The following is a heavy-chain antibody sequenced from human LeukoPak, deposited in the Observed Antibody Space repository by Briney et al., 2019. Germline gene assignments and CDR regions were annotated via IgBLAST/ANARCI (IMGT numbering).Heavy chain of an antibody. D-gene: IGHD6-6*01. CDR3: ARDPRHLAAPGFDY. Sequence: QTGGSLRLSCAASGFTFSSYEMNWVRQAPGKGLEWVSYISSSDNDIYYAESVKGRFTISRDNSKNTLYLQMNSLRAEDTAVYYCARDPRHLAAPGFDYWGQGTLVTVSS. CDR1: GFTFSSYE. J-gene: IGHJ4*02. V-gene: IGHV3-48*03. CDR2: ISSSDNDI.